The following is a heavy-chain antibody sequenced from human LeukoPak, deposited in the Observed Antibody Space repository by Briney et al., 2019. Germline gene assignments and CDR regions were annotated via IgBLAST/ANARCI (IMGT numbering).Heavy chain of an antibody. D-gene: IGHD3-22*01. CDR3: AKRGNYYDSSGHRIDY. J-gene: IGHJ4*02. V-gene: IGHV3-53*01. CDR2: IYSGGST. CDR1: GFTVSSNY. Sequence: GGSLRLSCAASGFTVSSNYMSWVRQAPGKGLEWVSVIYSGGSTYYADSVKGRFTISRDNSKNTLYLQMNSLRAEDAAVYYCAKRGNYYDSSGHRIDYWGQGTLVTVSS.